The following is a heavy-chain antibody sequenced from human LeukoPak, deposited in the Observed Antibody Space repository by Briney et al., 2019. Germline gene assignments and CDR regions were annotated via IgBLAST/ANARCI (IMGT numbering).Heavy chain of an antibody. V-gene: IGHV4-34*01. D-gene: IGHD4-17*01. J-gene: IGHJ2*01. Sequence: PSETLSLTCAVYGGSFSGYYWSWIRQPPGKGLEWIGEINHSGSTNYNPSLKSRVTISVDTSKNQFSLKLSSVTAADTAVYYRARVSRKSLRLSMSGTVTGKNSQFDLWGRGTLVTVSS. CDR3: ARVSRKSLRLSMSGTVTGKNSQFDL. CDR2: INHSGST. CDR1: GGSFSGYY.